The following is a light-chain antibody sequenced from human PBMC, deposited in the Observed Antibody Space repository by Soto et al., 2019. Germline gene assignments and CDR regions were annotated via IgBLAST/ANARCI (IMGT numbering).Light chain of an antibody. V-gene: IGLV2-14*01. J-gene: IGLJ2*01. CDR3: SSYTSSSTLV. Sequence: QSVLTQPASVSGSPGQSITITCTRTSSDVGGYNYVSWYQQHPGKAPKLMIYDVSNRPSGVPNRFSGSKSGNTASLTISGLQAEDEADYYCSSYTSSSTLVFGGGTKVTVL. CDR2: DVS. CDR1: SSDVGGYNY.